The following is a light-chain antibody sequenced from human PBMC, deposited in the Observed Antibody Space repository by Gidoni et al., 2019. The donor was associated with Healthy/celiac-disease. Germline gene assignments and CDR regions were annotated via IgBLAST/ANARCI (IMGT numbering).Light chain of an antibody. CDR2: AAS. J-gene: IGKJ3*01. CDR3: QQYYSTPH. V-gene: IGKV1-NL1*01. Sequence: DIQMTQSPSSLSASVGDRVTITCRASQGISNSLAWYQQKPGKAPKLLLYAASRLESGVPSRFRGSGSGTDYTLTISSLQPEDFATYYCQQYYSTPHFGPGTKVDIK. CDR1: QGISNS.